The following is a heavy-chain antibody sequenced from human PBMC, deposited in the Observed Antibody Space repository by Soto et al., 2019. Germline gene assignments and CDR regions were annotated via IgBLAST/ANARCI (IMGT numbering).Heavy chain of an antibody. CDR3: ARGSSGSYYDYYYGMDV. Sequence: ASVKVSCKASGYTFTSYDINWVRQATGQGLEWMGWMNPNSGNTGYAQKFQGRVTMTRNTSISTAYMELSSLRSEDTAVYYCARGSSGSYYDYYYGMDVWGQGTTVTVSS. V-gene: IGHV1-8*01. CDR1: GYTFTSYD. D-gene: IGHD1-26*01. CDR2: MNPNSGNT. J-gene: IGHJ6*02.